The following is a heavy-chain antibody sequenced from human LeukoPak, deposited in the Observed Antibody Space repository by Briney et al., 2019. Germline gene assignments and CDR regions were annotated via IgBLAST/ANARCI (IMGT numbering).Heavy chain of an antibody. CDR2: ISYDGSNK. CDR1: GFTFSSYA. Sequence: GGSLRLSCAASGFTFSSYAMHWVRQAPGKGLEWVAVISYDGSNKYYADSVKGRFTISRDNSKNTLYLQMNSLRAEDTAVYYGARAALWCGDPGPDAFDIWGQGTMVTVSS. CDR3: ARAALWCGDPGPDAFDI. J-gene: IGHJ3*02. D-gene: IGHD3-10*01. V-gene: IGHV3-30-3*01.